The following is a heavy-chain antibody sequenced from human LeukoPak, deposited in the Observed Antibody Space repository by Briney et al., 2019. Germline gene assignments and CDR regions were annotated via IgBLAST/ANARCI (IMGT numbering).Heavy chain of an antibody. CDR3: ATIGDYDHYFYY. Sequence: ASVKVSCKVSGYTLPELSMHGVRQPPGKGLEWMGGFDPEDCETIYAQKFQGRVTMTEDTSTDTAYMELSSLRSEDTAVYYCATIGDYDHYFYYWGQGTLVTVSS. CDR2: FDPEDCET. V-gene: IGHV1-24*01. J-gene: IGHJ4*02. D-gene: IGHD4-17*01. CDR1: GYTLPELS.